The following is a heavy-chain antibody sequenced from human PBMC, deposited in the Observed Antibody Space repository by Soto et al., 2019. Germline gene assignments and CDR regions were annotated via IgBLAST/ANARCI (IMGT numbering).Heavy chain of an antibody. J-gene: IGHJ4*02. CDR3: ARGPRYCSGGSCLFVFFDY. CDR1: GGSISSGGYY. Sequence: SETLSLTCTVSGGSISSGGYYWSWIRQHPGKGLEWIGYIYYSGSTYYNPSLKSRVTISVDTSKNQFSLKLSSVTAADTAVYYCARGPRYCSGGSCLFVFFDYWGQGTLVTVSS. D-gene: IGHD2-15*01. V-gene: IGHV4-31*03. CDR2: IYYSGST.